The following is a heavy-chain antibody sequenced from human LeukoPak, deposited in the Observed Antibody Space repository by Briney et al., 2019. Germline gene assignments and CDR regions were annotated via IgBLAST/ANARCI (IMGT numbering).Heavy chain of an antibody. V-gene: IGHV1-2*02. CDR3: AREKGDGYNPLDY. CDR2: INPNSGGT. CDR1: GYTFTGYY. J-gene: IGHJ4*02. Sequence: ASVKVSCKASGYTFTGYYMHWVRQAPGQGLEWMGWINPNSGGTNYAQKFQGRVTMTRDTSISTAYMKLSRLRSDDTAVYYCAREKGDGYNPLDYWGQGTLVTVSS. D-gene: IGHD5-24*01.